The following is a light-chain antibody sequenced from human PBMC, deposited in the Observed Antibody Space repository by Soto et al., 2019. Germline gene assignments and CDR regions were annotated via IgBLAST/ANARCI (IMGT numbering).Light chain of an antibody. V-gene: IGKV1-5*01. CDR1: QSINSW. Sequence: IQMTQSPSTLSASVGDRVTITCRASQSINSWLAWYQQKPGKAPKLLIYDASSLESGVPSRFSGSGSGTEFTLTISSLQPDDFATYYCQQYNSYSPTFGQGTKVDIK. CDR2: DAS. J-gene: IGKJ1*01. CDR3: QQYNSYSPT.